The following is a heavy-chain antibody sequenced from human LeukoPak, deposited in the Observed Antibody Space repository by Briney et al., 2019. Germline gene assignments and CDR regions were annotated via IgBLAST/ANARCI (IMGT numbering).Heavy chain of an antibody. V-gene: IGHV4-34*01. J-gene: IGHJ4*02. CDR1: GGSFSGYY. Sequence: SETLSLTCAVYGGSFSGYYWNWIRQSPGKGLECIAEINHFGSTNYNPSLKSRVTISGDTSKNQFSLKVNSVTAADTAVYYCARGYRAPQTFYSYHYFDSWAQGILVTVSS. CDR2: INHFGST. D-gene: IGHD5-18*01. CDR3: ARGYRAPQTFYSYHYFDS.